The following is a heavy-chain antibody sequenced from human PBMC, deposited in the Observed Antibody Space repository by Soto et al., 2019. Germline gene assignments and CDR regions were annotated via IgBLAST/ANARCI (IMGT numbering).Heavy chain of an antibody. Sequence: QVQLVQSGAEVKKPGASVKVSCKASGYTFTSYGISWVRQAPGQGLEWMGWISAYNGNTNYAQKLQGRVTMTTDTSTSTAYMELRSLRSDDTAVYYCARDSETYYYDSSGYTDAFGIWGQGTMVTVSS. J-gene: IGHJ3*02. CDR2: ISAYNGNT. V-gene: IGHV1-18*01. CDR3: ARDSETYYYDSSGYTDAFGI. CDR1: GYTFTSYG. D-gene: IGHD3-22*01.